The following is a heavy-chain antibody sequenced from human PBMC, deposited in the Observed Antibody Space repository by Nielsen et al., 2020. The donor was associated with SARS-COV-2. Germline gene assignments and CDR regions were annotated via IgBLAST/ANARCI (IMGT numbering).Heavy chain of an antibody. CDR2: ISNTGST. J-gene: IGHJ3*02. D-gene: IGHD3-9*01. V-gene: IGHV4-59*01. CDR3: ARAPDYDILTGDYPDAFDI. Sequence: SETLSLTCTVSGGSISSYYWSWIRQPPGKGLEWIGYISNTGSTNYNPSLQSRVTISVDTSKNQFSLKLSSVTAADTAVYYCARAPDYDILTGDYPDAFDIWGQGTKVTVSS. CDR1: GGSISSYY.